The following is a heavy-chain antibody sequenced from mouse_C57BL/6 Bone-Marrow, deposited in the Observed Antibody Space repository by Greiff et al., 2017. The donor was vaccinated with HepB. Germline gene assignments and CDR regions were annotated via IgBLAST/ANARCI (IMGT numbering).Heavy chain of an antibody. J-gene: IGHJ3*01. Sequence: EVKLEESGPGLVKPSQSLSLTCSVTGYSITSGYYWNWIRQFPGNKLEWMGYISYDGSNNYNPSLKNRISITRDTSKNQFFLKLNSVTTEDTATYYCARDGGYDPAWFAYWGQGTLVTVSA. V-gene: IGHV3-6*01. CDR2: ISYDGSN. CDR3: ARDGGYDPAWFAY. CDR1: GYSITSGYY. D-gene: IGHD2-2*01.